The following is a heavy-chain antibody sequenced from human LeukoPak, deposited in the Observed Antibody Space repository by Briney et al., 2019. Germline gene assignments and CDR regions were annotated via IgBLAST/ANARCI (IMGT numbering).Heavy chain of an antibody. CDR2: ISWDGGST. D-gene: IGHD2-2*01. V-gene: IGHV3-43D*03. CDR1: GFTFDDYA. Sequence: GGSLRLSCAASGFTFDDYAMHWVRQAPGKGLEWVALISWDGGSTYYADSVKGRFTISRDNSKNSLYLQMNSLRAEDTALYYCAKPLGYCTSTTCGYYFDYWGQGTLVTVSS. J-gene: IGHJ4*02. CDR3: AKPLGYCTSTTCGYYFDY.